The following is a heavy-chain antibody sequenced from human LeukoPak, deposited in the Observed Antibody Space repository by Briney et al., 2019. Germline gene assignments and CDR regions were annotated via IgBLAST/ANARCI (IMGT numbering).Heavy chain of an antibody. CDR3: AKGFYGSGSSYFDA. V-gene: IGHV3-23*01. D-gene: IGHD3-10*01. J-gene: IGHJ4*02. Sequence: GGSLRLSCTASGFMFNNFGLSWVRQLPGKGLEWVSAIGMGDDTYYADTVRGRFTISRDNSKNTLFLQMNSLSAADTAIYFCAKGFYGSGSSYFDAWGQGTLVFVSS. CDR2: IGMGDDT. CDR1: GFMFNNFG.